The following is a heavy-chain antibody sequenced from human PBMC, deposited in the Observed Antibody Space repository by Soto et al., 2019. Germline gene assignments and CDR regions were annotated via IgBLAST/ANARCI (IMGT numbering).Heavy chain of an antibody. CDR1: GDSVSSNSVA. V-gene: IGHV6-1*01. J-gene: IGHJ6*02. D-gene: IGHD6-6*01. Sequence: PSQTLSLTCAISGDSVSSNSVAWDWIRQSPSRGLEWLGRTLYRSKWYNEYAVSVKSRITINPDTSKNQFSLQLNSVTPEDTAVYYCARVADRSIDVWGQGTTVTVSS. CDR3: ARVADRSIDV. CDR2: TLYRSKWYN.